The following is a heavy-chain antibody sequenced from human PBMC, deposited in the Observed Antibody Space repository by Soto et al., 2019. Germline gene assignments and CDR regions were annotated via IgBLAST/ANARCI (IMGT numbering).Heavy chain of an antibody. Sequence: GGSLRLSCAASGFTFSDYYMSWIRQAPGKGLEWVSYISSSSSYTNYADSVKGRFTISRDNAKNSLYLQMNSLRAEDTAVYYCARVGYGPQHYFDYWGQGTLVTVSS. J-gene: IGHJ4*02. CDR3: ARVGYGPQHYFDY. CDR2: ISSSSSYT. D-gene: IGHD5-12*01. V-gene: IGHV3-11*05. CDR1: GFTFSDYY.